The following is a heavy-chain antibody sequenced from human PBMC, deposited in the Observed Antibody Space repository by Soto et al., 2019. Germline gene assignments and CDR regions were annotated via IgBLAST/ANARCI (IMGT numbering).Heavy chain of an antibody. J-gene: IGHJ3*02. V-gene: IGHV3-23*01. Sequence: GSLRLSCAASGFICSDYDMSWVRQAPGKGLEWVSTILVGGSTHYEDSVKGRFTISRDRSKNTVYLQMNSLTVGDTAVYYCARATATGGGPFDICGQGAMVTVSS. CDR3: ARATATGGGPFDI. D-gene: IGHD2-8*02. CDR1: GFICSDYD. CDR2: ILVGGST.